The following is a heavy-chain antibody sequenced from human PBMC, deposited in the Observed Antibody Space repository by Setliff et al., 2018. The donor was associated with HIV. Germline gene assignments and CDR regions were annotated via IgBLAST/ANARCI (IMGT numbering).Heavy chain of an antibody. D-gene: IGHD6-6*01. J-gene: IGHJ4*02. CDR2: IYYRGAT. CDR1: GGSISDDGHC. Sequence: NPSETLSLTCTVSGGSISDDGHCWTWIRQRPGKGLEWIAYIYYRGATYYNPSLKSRVALSLDSSKNHFSLKLTSLTAADTAVYYCARTRVWADAGRYFDSWGQGTLVTVSS. CDR3: ARTRVWADAGRYFDS. V-gene: IGHV4-31*03.